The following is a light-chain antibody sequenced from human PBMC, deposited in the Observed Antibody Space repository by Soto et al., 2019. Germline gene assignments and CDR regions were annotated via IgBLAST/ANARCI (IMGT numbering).Light chain of an antibody. CDR2: AAS. J-gene: IGKJ4*01. Sequence: DIQMTQSPSSVSASVGDGVTISCRASQSVASWLAWYQQRPGTAPRLLIYAASRLQRGVPSRFSGSEAGTDVTLTSSRLQPEDIATYYCLQSNSYPLTFGGGTKVEIK. CDR1: QSVASW. V-gene: IGKV1-12*01. CDR3: LQSNSYPLT.